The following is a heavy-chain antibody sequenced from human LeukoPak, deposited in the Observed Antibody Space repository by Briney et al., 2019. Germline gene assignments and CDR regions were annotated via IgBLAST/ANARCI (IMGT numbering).Heavy chain of an antibody. D-gene: IGHD3-10*01. CDR2: ISSSGSTI. CDR3: ASQITMVRGVTNKEDY. CDR1: GFTFSSYE. J-gene: IGHJ4*02. Sequence: GGSLRLSCAASGFTFSSYEMNWVRQAPGKGLEWVSYISSSGSTIYYADSVKGRFTISRDNAKNSLYLQMNSLRAEDTAVYYCASQITMVRGVTNKEDYWGQGTLVTVSS. V-gene: IGHV3-48*03.